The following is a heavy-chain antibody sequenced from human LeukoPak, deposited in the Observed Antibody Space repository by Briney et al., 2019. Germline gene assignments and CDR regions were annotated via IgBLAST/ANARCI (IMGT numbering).Heavy chain of an antibody. D-gene: IGHD6-13*01. J-gene: IGHJ6*02. CDR3: ARDPPPAGYSSSWSTYYYYGMDV. CDR2: INAGNGNT. CDR1: GYTFTSYA. V-gene: IGHV1-3*01. Sequence: ASVKVSCKASGYTFTSYAMHWVRQAPGQRLEWMGWINAGNGNTKYSQKFQGRVTITRDTSASTAYMELRSLRSDDTAVYYCARDPPPAGYSSSWSTYYYYGMDVWGQGTTVTVSS.